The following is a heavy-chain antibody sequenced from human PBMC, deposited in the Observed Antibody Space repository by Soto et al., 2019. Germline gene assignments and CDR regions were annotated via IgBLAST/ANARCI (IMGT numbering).Heavy chain of an antibody. Sequence: SETLSLTCTVSGGSISSSSYYWGWIRQPPGKGLEWIGSIYYSGSTYYNPSLKSRVTISVDTSKNQFSLKLSSVTAADTAVYYCARESCCSSTSCYGCPYYYYYMDVWGKGTTVTVSS. CDR2: IYYSGST. J-gene: IGHJ6*03. D-gene: IGHD2-2*01. CDR3: ARESCCSSTSCYGCPYYYYYMDV. CDR1: GGSISSSSYY. V-gene: IGHV4-39*02.